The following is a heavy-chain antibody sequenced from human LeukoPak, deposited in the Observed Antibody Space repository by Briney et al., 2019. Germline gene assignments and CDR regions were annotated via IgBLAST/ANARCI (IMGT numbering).Heavy chain of an antibody. Sequence: GGSLRLFCAASGFAFSSYGMHWVRQAPGKGLEWVAVISYDGSNKYYANSVKGRFTTSRDNSKNTLYLQMNSLRAEDTAVYYCAKEFYSGWYYFDYWGQGTLVTVSS. D-gene: IGHD1-26*01. CDR2: ISYDGSNK. V-gene: IGHV3-30*18. CDR3: AKEFYSGWYYFDY. CDR1: GFAFSSYG. J-gene: IGHJ4*02.